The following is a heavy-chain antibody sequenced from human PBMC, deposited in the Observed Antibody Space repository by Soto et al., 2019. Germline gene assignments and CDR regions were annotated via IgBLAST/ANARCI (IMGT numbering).Heavy chain of an antibody. Sequence: ASVKVSCKVSGYTLTELSMHCVRQSPLKGLEWMGGFDPEDGETIYAQKFQGRVTMTEDTSTDTAYMELSSLRSEDTAVYYCATDKKYYYDSSGYQGDYWGQGTLVTVSS. CDR1: GYTLTELS. J-gene: IGHJ4*02. D-gene: IGHD3-22*01. CDR3: ATDKKYYYDSSGYQGDY. CDR2: FDPEDGET. V-gene: IGHV1-24*01.